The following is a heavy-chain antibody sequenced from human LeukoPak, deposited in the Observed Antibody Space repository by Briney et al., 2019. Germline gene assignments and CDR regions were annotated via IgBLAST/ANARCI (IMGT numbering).Heavy chain of an antibody. J-gene: IGHJ4*02. D-gene: IGHD3-22*01. Sequence: PGGSLRLSCAASGFTFDSYTMSWVRQAPGKGLEWVSAISGSGFSTYYADSVKGRFTISRDNSKNTLYLQMNSLRAEDTAVYYCAKDIAPMYYYDSSGYYGDYWGQGTLVTVSS. CDR1: GFTFDSYT. CDR3: AKDIAPMYYYDSSGYYGDY. CDR2: ISGSGFST. V-gene: IGHV3-23*01.